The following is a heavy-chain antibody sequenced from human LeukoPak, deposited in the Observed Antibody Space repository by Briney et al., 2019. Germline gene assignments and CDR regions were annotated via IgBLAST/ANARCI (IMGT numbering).Heavy chain of an antibody. CDR1: GFTFSSYA. V-gene: IGHV3-30-3*01. Sequence: PGRSLRLSCAASGFTFSSYAMPWVRQAPGKGLEWVAVISYDGSNKYYADSVKGRFTISRDNSKNTLHLQMNSLRAEDTAVYYCARAGIQLWLLPYYFDYWGQGTLVTVSS. CDR2: ISYDGSNK. J-gene: IGHJ4*02. D-gene: IGHD5-18*01. CDR3: ARAGIQLWLLPYYFDY.